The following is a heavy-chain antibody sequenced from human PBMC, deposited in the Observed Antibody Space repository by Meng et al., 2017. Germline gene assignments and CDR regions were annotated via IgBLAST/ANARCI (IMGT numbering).Heavy chain of an antibody. Sequence: SETLSLTCTVSGGSISSYYWSWIRQPPGKGLEWIGYIYYSGSTHYNPSLKSRVTISVDTSKNQFSLKLSSVTAADTAVYYCARGGNRPFDYWGQGTLVTVSS. CDR2: IYYSGST. J-gene: IGHJ4*02. V-gene: IGHV4-59*01. CDR1: GGSISSYY. CDR3: ARGGNRPFDY. D-gene: IGHD1-14*01.